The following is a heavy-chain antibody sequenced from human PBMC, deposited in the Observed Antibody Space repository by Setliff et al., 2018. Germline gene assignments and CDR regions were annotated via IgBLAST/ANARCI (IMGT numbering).Heavy chain of an antibody. CDR2: IWDDGGNK. CDR3: ARVYSGYDPNHYFDY. Sequence: PGGSLRLSCAASGFTFSTYRMHWVRQAPGKGLEWVAVIWDDGGNKYHADSVKGRFTISRDNSKNTLYLQMNSLRPEDTAVYYCARVYSGYDPNHYFDYWGQGTLVTVSS. CDR1: GFTFSTYR. D-gene: IGHD5-12*01. J-gene: IGHJ4*02. V-gene: IGHV3-33*08.